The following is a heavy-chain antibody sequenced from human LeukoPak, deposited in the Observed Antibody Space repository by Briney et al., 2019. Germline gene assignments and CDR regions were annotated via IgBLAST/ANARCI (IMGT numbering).Heavy chain of an antibody. CDR1: GFTFSNYW. J-gene: IGHJ4*02. CDR3: ARGGHRQKEF. V-gene: IGHV3-7*01. Sequence: SGGSLRLSCAASGFTFSNYWMTWVRQSPGKGLEWVAIIKPDGSDRYSVDSEKGRFTVSRDNAKNSLYLQMSSLRAEDTAVYYCARGGHRQKEFWGQGALVTVSS. D-gene: IGHD3-10*01. CDR2: IKPDGSDR.